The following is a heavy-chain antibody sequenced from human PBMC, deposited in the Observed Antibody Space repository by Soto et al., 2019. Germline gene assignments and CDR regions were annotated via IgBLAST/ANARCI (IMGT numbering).Heavy chain of an antibody. D-gene: IGHD3-22*01. V-gene: IGHV1-8*01. J-gene: IGHJ4*02. CDR1: GYTFTSYD. CDR3: ARFLDSSGYYYFDY. CDR2: MNPNSANA. Sequence: ASVKVSCKASGYTFTSYDINWVRQATGQGLEWMGWMNPNSANAGYAQKFQGRVTITADKSTSTAYMELSSLRSEDTAVYYCARFLDSSGYYYFDYWGQETLVTVSS.